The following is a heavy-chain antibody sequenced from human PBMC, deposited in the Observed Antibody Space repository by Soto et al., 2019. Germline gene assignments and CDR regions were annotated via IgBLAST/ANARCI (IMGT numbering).Heavy chain of an antibody. CDR1: GFSFSSYT. CDR2: INNNRGRK. D-gene: IGHD3-22*01. V-gene: IGHV3-23*01. CDR3: AKDGDYEYFDY. Sequence: PGGSLRLSCAASGFSFSSYTMNWVRQAPGKGLEWVSSINNNRGRKYYADSVKGRFTISRDNSKNTLFLQMNSLKAEDTAVYFCAKDGDYEYFDYWGQGTQVTVSS. J-gene: IGHJ4*02.